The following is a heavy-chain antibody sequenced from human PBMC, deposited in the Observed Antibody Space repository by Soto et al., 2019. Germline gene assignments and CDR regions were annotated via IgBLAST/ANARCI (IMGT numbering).Heavy chain of an antibody. CDR3: ARDGWIQLWEESPGAFDI. V-gene: IGHV3-48*03. CDR2: ISSSGSTT. Sequence: PGGSLRLSCAASGFTFSSYEMNWVRQAPGKGPEWISYISSSGSTTTYADSVKGRFTISRDNAKNSLDLQMNSLRAEDTAVYYCARDGWIQLWEESPGAFDIWGQGTMVTVSS. CDR1: GFTFSSYE. D-gene: IGHD5-18*01. J-gene: IGHJ3*02.